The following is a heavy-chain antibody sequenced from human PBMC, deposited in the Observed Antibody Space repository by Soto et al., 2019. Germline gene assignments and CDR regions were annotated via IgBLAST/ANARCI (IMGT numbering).Heavy chain of an antibody. Sequence: GGSLRLSCAASGFTFSSYAMSWVRQAPGKGLEWVSAISGSGGSTYYADSVKGRFTISRDNSENTLYLQMNSLRAEDTAVYYCAKDDGGSYPGGLFDYWGQGTLVTVSA. CDR1: GFTFSSYA. D-gene: IGHD1-26*01. V-gene: IGHV3-23*01. CDR2: ISGSGGST. CDR3: AKDDGGSYPGGLFDY. J-gene: IGHJ4*02.